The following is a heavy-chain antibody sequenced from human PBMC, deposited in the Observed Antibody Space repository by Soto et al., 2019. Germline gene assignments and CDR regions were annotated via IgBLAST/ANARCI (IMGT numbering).Heavy chain of an antibody. CDR2: IFYSGST. CDR3: ARHKTTMLTVVSAFDP. J-gene: IGHJ5*02. V-gene: IGHV4-39*02. D-gene: IGHD3-22*01. CDR1: GDSITRSNFY. Sequence: SETLSLTCTVSGDSITRSNFYWGWIRQPPGKGLEWLGSIFYSGSTFYNPTLKSRVTFSVDTSKNHFSLKMSSVTAADTAVYYCARHKTTMLTVVSAFDPWGQGTRVTVSS.